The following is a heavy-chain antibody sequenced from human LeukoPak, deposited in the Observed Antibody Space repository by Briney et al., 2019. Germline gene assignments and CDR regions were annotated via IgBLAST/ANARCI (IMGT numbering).Heavy chain of an antibody. CDR2: ISAYTGDT. D-gene: IGHD3-16*01. CDR3: ARDWAGHLFDY. CDR1: GYTFTGYG. Sequence: ASVKVSCKASGYTFTGYGLSWVRQAPGQGLEWMGWISAYTGDTNYARKVQGRVTMTTDTSTSTAYMELRSLRSDDTAVYYCARDWAGHLFDYWGQGTLVTVSS. V-gene: IGHV1-18*01. J-gene: IGHJ4*02.